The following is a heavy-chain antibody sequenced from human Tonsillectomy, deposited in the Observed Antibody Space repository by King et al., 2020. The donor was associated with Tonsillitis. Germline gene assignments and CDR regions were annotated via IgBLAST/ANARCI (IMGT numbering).Heavy chain of an antibody. V-gene: IGHV3-74*01. Sequence: VQLVESGGGLVQPGGSLRLSCAASGFSFSSYWMHWVRQAPGKGLVWVSRINSDGISTSYADSVKGRFTISRDNAKNTLYLQMNTLRAEDTAVYFCARARRYYDSSGDPDYWGQGTLVTVSS. CDR3: ARARRYYDSSGDPDY. J-gene: IGHJ4*02. CDR1: GFSFSSYW. D-gene: IGHD3-22*01. CDR2: INSDGIST.